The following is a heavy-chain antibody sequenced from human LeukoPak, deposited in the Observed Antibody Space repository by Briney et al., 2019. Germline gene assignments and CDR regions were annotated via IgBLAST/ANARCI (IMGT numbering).Heavy chain of an antibody. CDR2: ISSSSSTI. V-gene: IGHV3-48*01. Sequence: TGGSLRLSCAASGFTFSSYSMNWVRQAPGKGLEWVSYISSSSSTIYYADSVKGRFTISRDNAKNSLYLQMNSLRAEDTAVYYCARSDFRVGIPYYYYMDVWGKGATVTVSS. CDR1: GFTFSSYS. D-gene: IGHD3-3*01. CDR3: ARSDFRVGIPYYYYMDV. J-gene: IGHJ6*03.